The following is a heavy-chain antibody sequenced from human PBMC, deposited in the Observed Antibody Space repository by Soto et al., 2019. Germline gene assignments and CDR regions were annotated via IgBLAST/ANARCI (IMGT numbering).Heavy chain of an antibody. CDR2: IIWDGGST. Sequence: GSLRLSCAASGFTFRNSFMGWIRQAPGKGLEWVSLIIWDGGSTYYADSVKGRFTISRHNSKNTLYLQMNSLRAEDTAVYYCARDSMVRGVIRHYYYYGMDVWGQGTTVTVSS. CDR1: GFTFRNSF. CDR3: ARDSMVRGVIRHYYYYGMDV. V-gene: IGHV3-53*04. D-gene: IGHD3-10*01. J-gene: IGHJ6*02.